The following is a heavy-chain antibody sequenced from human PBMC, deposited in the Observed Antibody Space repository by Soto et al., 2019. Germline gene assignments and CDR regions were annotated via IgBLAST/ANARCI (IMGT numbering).Heavy chain of an antibody. CDR3: ARSSGGSGKLWNYYGMDV. D-gene: IGHD3-10*01. J-gene: IGHJ6*02. CDR1: GFTFSSYS. V-gene: IGHV3-21*06. Sequence: EVQLVESGGGLVKPGGSLRLSCAASGFTFSSYSMNWVRQAPVKGLEWVSSISSGSSYIYYADSVKGRFTISRDNAKNSLYLQMNSLRAEDTAVYYCARSSGGSGKLWNYYGMDVWGQGTTVTVSS. CDR2: ISSGSSYI.